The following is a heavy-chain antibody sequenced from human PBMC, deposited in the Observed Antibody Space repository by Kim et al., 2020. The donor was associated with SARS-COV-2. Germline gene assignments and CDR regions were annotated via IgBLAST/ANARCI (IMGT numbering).Heavy chain of an antibody. V-gene: IGHV3-30*04. CDR3: ARENNAFDV. J-gene: IGHJ3*01. CDR1: GFNIKTYA. CDR2: ITYDGTNK. Sequence: GGSLRLSCAGSGFNIKTYAMHWVRQAPGKGLEWVAGITYDGTNKYYADSVKGRFTIARDNSQNTLSLQMDSLRPEDTAIYYCARENNAFDVWGQGTLGTVSS.